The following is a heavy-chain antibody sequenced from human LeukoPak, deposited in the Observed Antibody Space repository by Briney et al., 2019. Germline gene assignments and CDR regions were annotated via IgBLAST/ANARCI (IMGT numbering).Heavy chain of an antibody. CDR3: AKEGHYDILTGPFDY. CDR2: IYYSGST. Sequence: SETLSLTCTVSGGSISSYYWSWIRQPPGKGLEWIGYIYYSGSTNYNPSLKSRVTISVDTSKNQFSLKLSSVTAADTAVYYCAKEGHYDILTGPFDYWGQGTLVTVSS. V-gene: IGHV4-59*01. CDR1: GGSISSYY. D-gene: IGHD3-9*01. J-gene: IGHJ4*02.